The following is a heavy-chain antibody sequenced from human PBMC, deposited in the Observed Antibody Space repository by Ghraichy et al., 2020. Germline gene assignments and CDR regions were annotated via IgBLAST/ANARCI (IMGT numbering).Heavy chain of an antibody. D-gene: IGHD3-3*01. CDR1: GSIVSSNY. Sequence: GESLRLSCAASGSIVSSNYMSWVRQAPGKGLEWVSIIYKGDRTYYADSVKGRFSISRDNSKNTLSLQMDSLRAEDTAVYYCARDRAEVRIYGMDVWGQGTTVTVSS. CDR3: ARDRAEVRIYGMDV. V-gene: IGHV3-66*01. J-gene: IGHJ6*02. CDR2: IYKGDRT.